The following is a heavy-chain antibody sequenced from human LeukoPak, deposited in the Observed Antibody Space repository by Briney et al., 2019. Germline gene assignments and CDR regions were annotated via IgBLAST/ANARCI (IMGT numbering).Heavy chain of an antibody. CDR3: ARDETGGHFEN. CDR2: INLDGGKK. V-gene: IGHV3-7*01. J-gene: IGHJ4*02. D-gene: IGHD3-10*01. CDR1: GFTFRHYW. Sequence: GGSLRLSCATSGFTFRHYWMSWVRQAPGKGLEWVANINLDGGKKYHVDSVKGRFTISRDNAQNSLYLQMNSLRVEDTAVYYCARDETGGHFENWGQGTLVTVSS.